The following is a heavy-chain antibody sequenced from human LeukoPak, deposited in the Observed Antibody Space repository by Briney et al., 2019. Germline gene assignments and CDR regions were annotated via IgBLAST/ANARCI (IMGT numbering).Heavy chain of an antibody. D-gene: IGHD6-19*01. V-gene: IGHV1-8*01. CDR2: MNPNSGNT. CDR1: GYTFTSYD. CDR3: ARLKYSSGWYEDY. J-gene: IGHJ4*02. Sequence: ASVKVSCKASGYTFTSYDINWVRQATGQGLECMGWMNPNSGNTGYAQKFQGRVTMTRNTSISTAYMELSSLRSEDTAVYYCARLKYSSGWYEDYWGQGTLVTVSS.